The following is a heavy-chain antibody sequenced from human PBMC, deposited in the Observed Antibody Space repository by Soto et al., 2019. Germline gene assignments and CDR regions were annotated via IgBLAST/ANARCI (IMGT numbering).Heavy chain of an antibody. CDR3: ARPLMRDGYRQYFQH. CDR1: GGTFSSYA. J-gene: IGHJ1*01. Sequence: QVQLVQSGAEVKKPGSSVKVSCKASGGTFSSYAISWVRQAPGQGLEWMGGIIPIFGTANYAQKFQGRVTIXXDXSXXKAYMELSSLRSEDTAVYYCARPLMRDGYRQYFQHWGQGTLVTVSS. CDR2: IIPIFGTA. V-gene: IGHV1-69*12. D-gene: IGHD5-12*01.